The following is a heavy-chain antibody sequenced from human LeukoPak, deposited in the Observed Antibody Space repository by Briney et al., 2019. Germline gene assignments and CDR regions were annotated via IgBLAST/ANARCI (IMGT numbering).Heavy chain of an antibody. CDR3: ARVSTMIVPVGAFDI. V-gene: IGHV3-48*03. Sequence: GGSLRLSCAASGFTFSSYEMNWVRQAPGKGLEWVSYISSSGSTIYYADSVKGRFTISRDNSKNTLYLQMNSLRAEDTAVYYCARVSTMIVPVGAFDIWGQGTMVTVSS. CDR2: ISSSGSTI. CDR1: GFTFSSYE. J-gene: IGHJ3*02. D-gene: IGHD3-22*01.